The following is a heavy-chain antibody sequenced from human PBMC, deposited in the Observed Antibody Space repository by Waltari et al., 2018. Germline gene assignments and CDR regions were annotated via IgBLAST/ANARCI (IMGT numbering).Heavy chain of an antibody. D-gene: IGHD3-10*01. Sequence: QLVESGGGLVKPGSSLRLSCAASGFSFSDYKMHWLRRAPGKGLEWVSSISSKSTYIYYADSVRGRFSISRDNAENSLFLQMNNLRGEDTAVYYCARDTIFYGSGSYDPWGQGTRVTVSS. V-gene: IGHV3-21*01. J-gene: IGHJ5*02. CDR1: GFSFSDYK. CDR2: ISSKSTYI. CDR3: ARDTIFYGSGSYDP.